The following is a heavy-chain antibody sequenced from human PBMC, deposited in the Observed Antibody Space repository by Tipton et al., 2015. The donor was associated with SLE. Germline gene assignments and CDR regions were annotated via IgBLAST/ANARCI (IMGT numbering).Heavy chain of an antibody. Sequence: GSLRLSCAASGFTFSNYAFSWVRQAPGKGLEWISAVEGSGDKTYYADSVKGRFTISRDNSKNILYLEMNSLRVDDTAVYFCARGMISPGWLDPWGQGTLVTVSS. J-gene: IGHJ5*02. CDR2: VEGSGDKT. D-gene: IGHD3-22*01. CDR1: GFTFSNYA. V-gene: IGHV3-23*01. CDR3: ARGMISPGWLDP.